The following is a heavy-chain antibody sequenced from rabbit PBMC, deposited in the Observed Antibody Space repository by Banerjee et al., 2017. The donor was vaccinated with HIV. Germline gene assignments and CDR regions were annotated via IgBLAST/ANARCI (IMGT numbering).Heavy chain of an antibody. Sequence: QEQLVESGGGLVQPGGSLKLSCKASGFDFSSYGVSWVRQAPGKGLEWIGYIDPVFGSTSYASWVNGRFTISSHNAQNTLYLQLNSLTAADTATYFCVRIRRKSYDDYGWYAFDPWGPGTLVTVS. CDR3: VRIRRKSYDDYGWYAFDP. CDR2: IDPVFGST. V-gene: IGHV1S47*01. D-gene: IGHD2-1*01. CDR1: GFDFSSYG. J-gene: IGHJ2*01.